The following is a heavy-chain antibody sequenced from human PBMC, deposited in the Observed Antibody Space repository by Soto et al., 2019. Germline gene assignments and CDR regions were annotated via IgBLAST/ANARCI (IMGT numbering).Heavy chain of an antibody. J-gene: IGHJ4*02. CDR1: GYTFNTYY. V-gene: IGHV1-46*02. CDR2: IHPSGGGT. Sequence: QVQLVQSGAEVRKPGDSVKVSCKPSGYTFNTYYLHWRRQAPGQALEWMGVIHPSGGGTTYAQKFLGRVTVTRGTSTTTVFMELSSLRSDDTAVYYCARGGHIAVVTASFDNWGQGTLVTVSS. D-gene: IGHD2-21*02. CDR3: ARGGHIAVVTASFDN.